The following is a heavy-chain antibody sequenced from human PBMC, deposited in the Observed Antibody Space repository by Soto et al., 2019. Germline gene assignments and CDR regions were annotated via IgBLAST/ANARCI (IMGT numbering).Heavy chain of an antibody. Sequence: ASVKVSCKASGHTFTSYGISWVRQAPGQGLEWLGWISTYNGNTNYAQKLQGRVTMTTDTSTSTAYMELRSLRSDDTAVYYCARGRYDFWSGYYRVAAFDIWGQGTMVTVSS. D-gene: IGHD3-3*01. CDR1: GHTFTSYG. CDR2: ISTYNGNT. J-gene: IGHJ3*02. CDR3: ARGRYDFWSGYYRVAAFDI. V-gene: IGHV1-18*04.